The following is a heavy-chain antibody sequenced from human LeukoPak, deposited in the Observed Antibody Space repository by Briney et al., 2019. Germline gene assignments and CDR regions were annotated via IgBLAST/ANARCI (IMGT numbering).Heavy chain of an antibody. J-gene: IGHJ4*02. CDR3: ARDRMTYYYESGGFDY. D-gene: IGHD3-22*01. Sequence: SVKVSCKASGGTFSSYAISWVRQAPGQGLEWMGGIIPIFGTANYAQKFQGRVTITTDESTSTAYMELSSLRSEDTAAYYCARDRMTYYYESGGFDYWGQGTLVTVSS. CDR1: GGTFSSYA. V-gene: IGHV1-69*05. CDR2: IIPIFGTA.